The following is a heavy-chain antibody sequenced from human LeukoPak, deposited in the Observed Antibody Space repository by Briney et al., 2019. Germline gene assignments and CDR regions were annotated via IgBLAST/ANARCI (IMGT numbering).Heavy chain of an antibody. V-gene: IGHV3-74*01. Sequence: GGSLRLSCAASGFTFSSYWMHWVRQAPGKGLVWVSRINSDGSSTSYAGSVKGRFTISRDNAKNTLYLQMNSLRAEDTAVYYCARDRSSWDYYYYYGMDVWGQGTTVTVSS. CDR1: GFTFSSYW. CDR3: ARDRSSWDYYYYYGMDV. CDR2: INSDGSST. J-gene: IGHJ6*02. D-gene: IGHD6-13*01.